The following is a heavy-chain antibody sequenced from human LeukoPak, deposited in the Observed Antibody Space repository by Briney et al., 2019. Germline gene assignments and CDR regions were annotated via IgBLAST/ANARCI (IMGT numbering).Heavy chain of an antibody. D-gene: IGHD3-10*01. J-gene: IGHJ4*02. CDR3: ARGSKMGITMVRGVITYYFDY. CDR2: INTYNGNT. V-gene: IGHV1-18*01. Sequence: ASVKVSCKASGYTFINYGITWVRQAPGQGLEWMGWINTYNGNTNYVQRLQGRVTMTTDTSTSTAYMELRSLRSDDTAVYYCARGSKMGITMVRGVITYYFDYWGQGTLVTVSS. CDR1: GYTFINYG.